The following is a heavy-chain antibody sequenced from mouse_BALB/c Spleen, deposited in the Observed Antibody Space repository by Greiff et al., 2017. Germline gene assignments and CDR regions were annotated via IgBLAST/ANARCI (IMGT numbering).Heavy chain of an antibody. Sequence: VQLQESGPGLVAPSQSLSITCTVSGFSLTSYGVHWVRQPPGKGLEWLGVIWAGGSTNYNSALMSRLSISKDNSKSQVFLKMNSLQTDDTAMYYCARDRRYGNYVFDYWGQGTTLTVSS. V-gene: IGHV2-9*02. D-gene: IGHD2-10*02. CDR1: GFSLTSYG. J-gene: IGHJ2*01. CDR2: IWAGGST. CDR3: ARDRRYGNYVFDY.